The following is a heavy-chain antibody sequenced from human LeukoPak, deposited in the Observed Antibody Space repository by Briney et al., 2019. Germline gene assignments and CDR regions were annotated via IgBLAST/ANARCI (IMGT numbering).Heavy chain of an antibody. Sequence: SETLCLTCTVSGGSISSYYWSWIRQPPGKGLEWIGYIYYSGSTKYNPSLKSRVTISVDTSKNQFSLKLSSVTAADTAVYYCVRGSTLRHYQYWGQRPLVTVSS. CDR1: GGSISSYY. V-gene: IGHV4-59*08. J-gene: IGHJ4*02. CDR2: IYYSGST. D-gene: IGHD3-16*01. CDR3: VRGSTLRHYQY.